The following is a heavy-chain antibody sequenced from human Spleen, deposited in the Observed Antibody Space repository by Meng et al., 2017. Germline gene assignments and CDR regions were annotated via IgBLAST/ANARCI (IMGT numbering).Heavy chain of an antibody. CDR2: INHSGST. CDR1: GVSFSGYY. CDR3: ARGLRPGAAADI. V-gene: IGHV4-34*01. Sequence: QVQLHQWGARLLKPSETLSLPCAVYGVSFSGYYWSWIRQPPGKGLEWIGEINHSGSTNYNPSLKSRVTISVDTSKNQFSLKLSSVTAADTAVYYCARGLRPGAAADIWGQGTLVTVSS. J-gene: IGHJ4*02. D-gene: IGHD6-13*01.